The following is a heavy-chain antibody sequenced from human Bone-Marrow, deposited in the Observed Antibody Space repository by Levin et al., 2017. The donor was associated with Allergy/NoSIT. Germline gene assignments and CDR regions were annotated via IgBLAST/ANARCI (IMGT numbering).Heavy chain of an antibody. CDR2: MNPNSGNT. J-gene: IGHJ4*02. CDR3: AKGSPGVRLVDY. D-gene: IGHD3-3*01. V-gene: IGHV1-8*01. Sequence: ASVKVSCKTSGYTFSSYDIAWVRQAAGQGLEWMGWMNPNSGNTGFAQKFRGRVSTTSDSSITTAYMELTSLEYEDTAVYYCAKGSPGVRLVDYWGQGTLVTVSS. CDR1: GYTFSSYD.